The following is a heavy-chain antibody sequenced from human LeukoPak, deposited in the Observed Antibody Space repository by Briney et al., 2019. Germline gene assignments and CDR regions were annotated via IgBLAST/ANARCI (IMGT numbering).Heavy chain of an antibody. CDR1: GYTFTSHY. Sequence: VASVKVSCKASGYTFTSHYVHWVRQAPGQGLEWMGIINPSGGSTNYVQNFQGRVTMTRDMSTSTVYMELSSLRSEDTAVYYCAREAVTIFGLVRTQTTKRPHRFDPWGQGTLVTVSS. CDR3: AREAVTIFGLVRTQTTKRPHRFDP. J-gene: IGHJ5*02. V-gene: IGHV1-46*01. D-gene: IGHD3-3*01. CDR2: INPSGGST.